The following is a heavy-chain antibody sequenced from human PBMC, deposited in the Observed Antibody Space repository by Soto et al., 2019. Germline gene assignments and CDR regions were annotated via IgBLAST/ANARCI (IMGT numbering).Heavy chain of an antibody. V-gene: IGHV1-18*01. Sequence: ASVKVSCKASGYTFTSYGISWVRQAPGQGLEWMGWISAYNGNTNYAQKLQGRVTMTTDTSTSTAYMELRSLRSDDTAVYYCARDSGEDCSSTGCYCCPWFDPWGQGTLVTVSS. CDR1: GYTFTSYG. CDR3: ARDSGEDCSSTGCYCCPWFDP. J-gene: IGHJ5*02. CDR2: ISAYNGNT. D-gene: IGHD2-2*01.